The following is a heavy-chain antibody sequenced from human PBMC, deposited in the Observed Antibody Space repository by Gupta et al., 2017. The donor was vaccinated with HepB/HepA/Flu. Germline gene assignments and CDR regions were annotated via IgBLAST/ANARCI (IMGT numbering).Heavy chain of an antibody. CDR1: GFSFRDHA. CDR3: VKVGGYDFWSGYPRFDP. V-gene: IGHV3-23*01. Sequence: HLLQSGGGLAQPGGSLRLSCVVSGFSFRDHAMTWVRQAPGKGLEWVSGISGSGDSTYYAESVKGRFTISRDNSKNPLYLQMKSLRAEDTALYYCVKVGGYDFWSGYPRFDPWGQGTLVTVSS. D-gene: IGHD3-3*01. J-gene: IGHJ5*02. CDR2: ISGSGDST.